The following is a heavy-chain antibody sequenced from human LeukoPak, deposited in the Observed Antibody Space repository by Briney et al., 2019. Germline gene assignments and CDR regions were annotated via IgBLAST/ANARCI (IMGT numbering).Heavy chain of an antibody. CDR2: INNSGST. CDR3: ARGGRWFDP. CDR1: GGSFSGYY. J-gene: IGHJ5*02. Sequence: SETLSLTCAVYGGSFSGYYWSWIRQPPGKGLEWIGEINNSGSTNYNPSLKSRVTISVDTSKNQFSLKLSSVTAADTAVYYCARGGRWFDPWGQGTLVTVSS. V-gene: IGHV4-34*01.